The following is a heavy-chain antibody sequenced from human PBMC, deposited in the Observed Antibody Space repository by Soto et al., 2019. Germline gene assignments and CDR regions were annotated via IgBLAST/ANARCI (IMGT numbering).Heavy chain of an antibody. CDR2: ISGSGGST. Sequence: PGGSLRLSCAASGFTFSSYAMSWVRQAPGKGLEWVSAISGSGGSTYYADSVKGRFTISRDNSKNTLYLQMNSLRAEDTAVYYCAKEQITMIVGVITTRPGAFDIWGQGTMVTVSS. CDR1: GFTFSSYA. D-gene: IGHD3-22*01. J-gene: IGHJ3*02. V-gene: IGHV3-23*01. CDR3: AKEQITMIVGVITTRPGAFDI.